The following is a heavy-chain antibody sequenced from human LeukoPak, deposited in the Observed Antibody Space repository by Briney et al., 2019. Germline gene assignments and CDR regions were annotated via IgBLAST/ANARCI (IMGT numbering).Heavy chain of an antibody. D-gene: IGHD6-13*01. CDR1: GGTFSSYA. Sequence: SVKVSCKASGGTFSSYAISWVRQAPGQGLEWMGGIIPIFGTANYAQKFQGRVTITADESTSTAYMELRSLRSDDTPVYYCARDLSSSWSDAFGIWGQGTMVTVSS. J-gene: IGHJ3*02. V-gene: IGHV1-69*13. CDR3: ARDLSSSWSDAFGI. CDR2: IIPIFGTA.